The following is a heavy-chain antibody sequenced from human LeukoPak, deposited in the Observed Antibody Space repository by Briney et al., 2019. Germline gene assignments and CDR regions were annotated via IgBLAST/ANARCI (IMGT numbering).Heavy chain of an antibody. CDR3: ARSIIVRPHNWFDP. Sequence: ASVKVSCKASGYTFTSYGISWVRQAPGQGLEWMGWISAYNGNTNYAQKLQGRVTMTTDTSTRTAYMEMRSQRSDDTAVYYSARSIIVRPHNWFDPWGQGTLVTVSS. D-gene: IGHD2/OR15-2a*01. CDR1: GYTFTSYG. J-gene: IGHJ5*02. CDR2: ISAYNGNT. V-gene: IGHV1-18*01.